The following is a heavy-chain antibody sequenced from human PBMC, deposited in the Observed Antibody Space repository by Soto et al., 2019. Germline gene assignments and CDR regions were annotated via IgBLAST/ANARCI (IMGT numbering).Heavy chain of an antibody. CDR2: INPSGGST. J-gene: IGHJ6*02. Sequence: GASVKVSCKASGYTFTRYYMHWVRQAPGQGLEWMGVINPSGGSTTYAQKFQGRVTMTRDTSTSTVYMYLSSLRSEDTAVYFCAREDIDYHGMDVWGQGTTVTVSS. CDR1: GYTFTRYY. CDR3: AREDIDYHGMDV. D-gene: IGHD2-15*01. V-gene: IGHV1-46*01.